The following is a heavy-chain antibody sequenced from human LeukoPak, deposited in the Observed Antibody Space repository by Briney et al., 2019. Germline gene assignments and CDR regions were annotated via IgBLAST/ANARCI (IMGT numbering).Heavy chain of an antibody. CDR1: GYSISSGYY. Sequence: SETLSLTCTVSGYSISSGYYWGWIRQPPGKGLEWIGYIYYSGSTNYNPSLKSRVTISVDTSKNQFSLKLSSVTAADTAVYYCARGASSTSWKRDWFDPWGQGTLVTVSS. CDR3: ARGASSTSWKRDWFDP. D-gene: IGHD2-2*01. V-gene: IGHV4-61*05. J-gene: IGHJ5*02. CDR2: IYYSGST.